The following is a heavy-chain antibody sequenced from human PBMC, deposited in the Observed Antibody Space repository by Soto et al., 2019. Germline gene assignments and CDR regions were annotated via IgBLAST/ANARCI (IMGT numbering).Heavy chain of an antibody. CDR3: ARDLAVGLVDY. V-gene: IGHV1-18*01. CDR1: GYTFTSYG. CDR2: ISAYNGNT. D-gene: IGHD6-19*01. Sequence: QVQLVQSGAEVKKPGASVKVSCKASGYTFTSYGISWVRQAPGQGLEWMGWISAYNGNTNYAQKLQGRVTMTTDTPTTTANTEMRSRRSNDTAVYFFARDLAVGLVDYWGQGTLVTVSS. J-gene: IGHJ4*02.